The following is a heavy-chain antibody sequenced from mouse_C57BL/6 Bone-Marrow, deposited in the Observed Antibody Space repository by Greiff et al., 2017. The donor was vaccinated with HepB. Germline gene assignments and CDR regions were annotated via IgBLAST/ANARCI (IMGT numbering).Heavy chain of an antibody. V-gene: IGHV1-81*01. J-gene: IGHJ4*01. Sequence: VQLQQSGAELARPGASVKLSCKASGYTFTSYGISWVKQRTGQGLEWIGEIYPRSGNTYYNEKFKGKATLTADKSSSTAYMELRSLTSEDSAVYFCARRYYGSSSYAMDYWGQGTSVTVSS. CDR1: GYTFTSYG. CDR3: ARRYYGSSSYAMDY. D-gene: IGHD1-1*01. CDR2: IYPRSGNT.